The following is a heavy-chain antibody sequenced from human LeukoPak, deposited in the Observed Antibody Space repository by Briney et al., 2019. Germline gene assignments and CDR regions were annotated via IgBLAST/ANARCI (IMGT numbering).Heavy chain of an antibody. Sequence: ASVNVSCTASGGTFSSYAISWVRQAPGQGLEWMGGIIPIFGTANYAQKFQGRVTITADESTSTAYMELSSLRSEDTAVYYCASSVTGGDALDEDAFDIWGQGTMVTVSS. D-gene: IGHD2-21*02. CDR2: IIPIFGTA. V-gene: IGHV1-69*01. CDR3: ASSVTGGDALDEDAFDI. J-gene: IGHJ3*02. CDR1: GGTFSSYA.